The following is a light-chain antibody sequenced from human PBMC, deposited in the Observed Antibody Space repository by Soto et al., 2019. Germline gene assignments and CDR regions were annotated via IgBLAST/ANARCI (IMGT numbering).Light chain of an antibody. Sequence: QSALTQPASVSGSPGQSITISCTGTSSDVGGYNYVSWYQQHPGKAPKLMIYEVSNRPSGVSNRFSGSKSDNTASLTISGLQAEDEADYYCSSYTSSSCVVFGGGTKLTVL. CDR2: EVS. CDR1: SSDVGGYNY. J-gene: IGLJ2*01. V-gene: IGLV2-14*01. CDR3: SSYTSSSCVV.